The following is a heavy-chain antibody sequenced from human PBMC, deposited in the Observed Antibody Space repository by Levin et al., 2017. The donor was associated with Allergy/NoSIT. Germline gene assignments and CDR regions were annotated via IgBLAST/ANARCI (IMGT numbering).Heavy chain of an antibody. CDR3: ARDSYGFGLGY. CDR1: GFTVSSNY. J-gene: IGHJ4*02. D-gene: IGHD5-18*01. V-gene: IGHV3-66*01. Sequence: PGESLKISCAASGFTVSSNYMSWVRQAPGKGLEWVSVLYSGGTTYYADSVKGRFTISRDNSKNTLYLQMNSLRAEDTAVYYCARDSYGFGLGYWGQGTLVTVSS. CDR2: LYSGGTT.